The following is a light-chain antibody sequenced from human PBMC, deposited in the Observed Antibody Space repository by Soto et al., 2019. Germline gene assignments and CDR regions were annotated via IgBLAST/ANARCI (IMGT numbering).Light chain of an antibody. J-gene: IGLJ2*01. CDR3: SSYTSSSTLV. V-gene: IGLV2-14*01. CDR1: SSDVGGYNY. CDR2: DVS. Sequence: QSALTQPASGSGSPGQSITISCSGTSSDVGGYNYVSWYQQHPRKAPKLMIYDVSNQPSGVSNRYSGSMSGNTASLTISGLQAEDEADYYCSSYTSSSTLVFGGGTKLTVL.